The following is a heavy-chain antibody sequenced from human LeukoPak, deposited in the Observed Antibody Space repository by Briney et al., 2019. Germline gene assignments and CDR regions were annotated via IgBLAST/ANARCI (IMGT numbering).Heavy chain of an antibody. J-gene: IGHJ4*02. CDR3: AIFSTPGITGTTDY. CDR2: IYTSGST. CDR1: GGSISSYY. Sequence: PSETLSLTCTVSGGSISSYYWSWIRQPAGKGLEWIGRIYTSGSTNYNPSLKSRVTMSVDTSKNQFSLKLSFVTAADTAVYYCAIFSTPGITGTTDYWGQGTLVTVSS. D-gene: IGHD1-14*01. V-gene: IGHV4-4*07.